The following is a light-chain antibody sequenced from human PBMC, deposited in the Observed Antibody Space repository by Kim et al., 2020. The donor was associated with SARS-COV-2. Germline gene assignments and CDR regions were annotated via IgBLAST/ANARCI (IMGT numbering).Light chain of an antibody. J-gene: IGLJ3*02. V-gene: IGLV4-69*01. CDR2: LNSDGSH. CDR1: SGHSSYA. Sequence: ASVKLTCTLSSGHSSYAIEWHQQQPEKGPRYLMKLNSDGSHSKGDGIPDRFSGSSSGAERYLTISSLQSEDEADYYCQTWGTGIRVFGGGTQLTVL. CDR3: QTWGTGIRV.